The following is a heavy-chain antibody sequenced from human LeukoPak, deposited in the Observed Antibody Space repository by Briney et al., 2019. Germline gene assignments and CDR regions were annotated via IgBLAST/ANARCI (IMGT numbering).Heavy chain of an antibody. J-gene: IGHJ5*01. V-gene: IGHV3-49*04. CDR2: IRRKAHDDTP. Sequence: GRSLRLSCTASGFTFGDYGVNWVRQAPGKGLEWLGFIRRKAHDDTPQYAASVQARFTISRDDSKSAAYLQMNSLKTEDTGVYYCVRAGGYDNWFDSWGQGTLVTVSS. CDR3: VRAGGYDNWFDS. CDR1: GFTFGDYG. D-gene: IGHD5-12*01.